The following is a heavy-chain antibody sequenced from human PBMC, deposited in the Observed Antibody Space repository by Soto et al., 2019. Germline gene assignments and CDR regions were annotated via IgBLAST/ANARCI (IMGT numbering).Heavy chain of an antibody. CDR2: IYYSGST. CDR3: AKALSSGRYYFDY. D-gene: IGHD6-19*01. Sequence: PSETLSLTCTVSGGSISSYYWSWIRQPPGKGLEWIGYIYYSGSTNYNPSLKSRVTISVDTSKNQFSLKLSSVAAADTAVYYCAKALSSGRYYFDYWGLGTLVTVSS. J-gene: IGHJ4*02. CDR1: GGSISSYY. V-gene: IGHV4-59*01.